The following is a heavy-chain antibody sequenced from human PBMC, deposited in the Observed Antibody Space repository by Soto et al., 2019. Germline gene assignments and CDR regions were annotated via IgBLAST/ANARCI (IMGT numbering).Heavy chain of an antibody. V-gene: IGHV1-3*01. CDR2: INAGNGNT. CDR1: GYTFTSYA. Sequence: ASVKVSCKASGYTFTSYAMHWVRQAPGQRLEWMGWINAGNGNTKYSQKFQGRVTITRDTSASTAYMELSSLRSEDTAVYYCVIAAHAGGNWFDPWGQGTLVTVPQ. CDR3: VIAAHAGGNWFDP. J-gene: IGHJ5*02. D-gene: IGHD6-13*01.